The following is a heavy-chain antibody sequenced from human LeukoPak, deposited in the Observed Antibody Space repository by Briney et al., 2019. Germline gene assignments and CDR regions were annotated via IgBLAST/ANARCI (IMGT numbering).Heavy chain of an antibody. CDR2: INTDGSTT. V-gene: IGHV3-74*01. D-gene: IGHD5-12*01. CDR1: GFTFSTYW. J-gene: IGHJ4*02. Sequence: PGGSLRLSCVGSGFTFSTYWMHWVRQAPGRGLVWVSGINTDGSTTSYADSGEGRFTTSRDHAKNTLYLQMSSLRAEDTAVYYCAKESGYDVHLEYWGQGALVTVSS. CDR3: AKESGYDVHLEY.